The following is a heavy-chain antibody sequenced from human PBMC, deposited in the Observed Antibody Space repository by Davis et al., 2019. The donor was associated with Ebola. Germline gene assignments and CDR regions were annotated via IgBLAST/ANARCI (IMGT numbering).Heavy chain of an antibody. Sequence: GESLKISCAASGFTFTDYYMSWIRQAPGKGLEWISYISKTGNTVFYADSVKGRFTISRDNAENSLYLQMNSLKTEDTAIYYCTRHVGYCRDNSCYNYYYFMDVWGRGTTVTVSS. CDR3: TRHVGYCRDNSCYNYYYFMDV. D-gene: IGHD2-2*01. CDR1: GFTFTDYY. J-gene: IGHJ6*03. CDR2: ISKTGNTV. V-gene: IGHV3-11*01.